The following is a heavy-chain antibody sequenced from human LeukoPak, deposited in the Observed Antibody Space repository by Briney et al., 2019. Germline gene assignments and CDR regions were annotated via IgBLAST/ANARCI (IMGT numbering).Heavy chain of an antibody. V-gene: IGHV3-30*03. J-gene: IGHJ6*02. D-gene: IGHD3-10*01. Sequence: PGGSLRLSCEASGFTFSSYGMHWVRQAPGKGLEWVAVISYDGSNKYYADSVKGRFTISRDNSKNTLYLQMNSLRAEDTAVYYCARMESLLWFGEALGPYYYGMDVWGQGTTATVSS. CDR3: ARMESLLWFGEALGPYYYGMDV. CDR1: GFTFSSYG. CDR2: ISYDGSNK.